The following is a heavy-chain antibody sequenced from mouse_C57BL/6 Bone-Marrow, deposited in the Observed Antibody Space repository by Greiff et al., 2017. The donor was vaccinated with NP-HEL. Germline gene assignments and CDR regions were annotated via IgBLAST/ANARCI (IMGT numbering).Heavy chain of an antibody. CDR2: IRSKSNNYAT. V-gene: IGHV10-1*01. D-gene: IGHD1-1*01. J-gene: IGHJ1*03. CDR1: GFSFNTYA. CDR3: VSSYYGSSSRYFDV. Sequence: EVQLVESGGGLVQPKGSLKLSCAASGFSFNTYAMNWVRQAPGKGLEWVARIRSKSNNYATYYADSVKDRFTISRDDSESMLYLQMNNLKTEDTAMYYCVSSYYGSSSRYFDVWGTGTTVTVSS.